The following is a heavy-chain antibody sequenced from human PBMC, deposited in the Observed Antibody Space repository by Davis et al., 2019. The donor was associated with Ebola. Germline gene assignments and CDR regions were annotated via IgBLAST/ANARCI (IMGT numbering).Heavy chain of an antibody. D-gene: IGHD6-19*01. J-gene: IGHJ3*01. Sequence: GGSLRLSCAASGFTFSKSWMHWVRQAPGKGLEWVSTLGLSADTYYADSVKGRFTISRDNSKNTLHLQMNSLRVEDTAIYYCAKDTSNVWFDVWGQGTMVTVSS. CDR1: GFTFSKSW. CDR2: LGLSADT. CDR3: AKDTSNVWFDV. V-gene: IGHV3-23*01.